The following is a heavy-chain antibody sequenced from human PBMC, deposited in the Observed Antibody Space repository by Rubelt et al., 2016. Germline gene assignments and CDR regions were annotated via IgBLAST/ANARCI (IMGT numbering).Heavy chain of an antibody. CDR2: VNPKSGAK. CDR3: YYYYGMDG. J-gene: IGHJ6*02. CDR1: GYTFTDYY. D-gene: IGHD2-8*02. Sequence: QVQLVQSGAEVEKPGASVKVSCTASGYTFTDYYIHWVRQAPGQGLEWMGRVNPKSGAKNYAQRFQGRVTMKLVRLAYDDSAVYYCAKDLSNWATMVYYYYGMDGWGQGTTVTVSS. V-gene: IGHV1-2*05.